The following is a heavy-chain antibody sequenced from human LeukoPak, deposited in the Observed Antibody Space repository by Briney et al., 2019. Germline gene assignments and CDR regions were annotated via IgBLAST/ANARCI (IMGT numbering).Heavy chain of an antibody. CDR3: AKGWRGFDY. D-gene: IGHD5-24*01. CDR2: ISYDGSNK. J-gene: IGHJ4*02. CDR1: GFTLSSFG. Sequence: GRSLRLSCAASGFTLSSFGMHWVRQAPGKGLEWVAVISYDGSNKYYADSVKGRFTISRDNSKNTLYLQMNSLRAEDTAVYYCAKGWRGFDYWGQGTLVTVSS. V-gene: IGHV3-30*18.